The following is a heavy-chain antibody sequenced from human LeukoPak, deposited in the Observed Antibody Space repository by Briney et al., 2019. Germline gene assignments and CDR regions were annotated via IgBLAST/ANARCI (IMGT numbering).Heavy chain of an antibody. V-gene: IGHV4-61*01. CDR3: ARDSSSTFSP. Sequence: SETLSLTCTVSGGSVSSGSYYWSWIRQPPGKGLEWIGYIYYSGSTNCNPSLKSRVTISVDTSKNQFSLKLSSVTAADTAVYYCARDSSSTFSPWGQGTLVTVSS. J-gene: IGHJ5*02. D-gene: IGHD2-2*01. CDR1: GGSVSSGSYY. CDR2: IYYSGST.